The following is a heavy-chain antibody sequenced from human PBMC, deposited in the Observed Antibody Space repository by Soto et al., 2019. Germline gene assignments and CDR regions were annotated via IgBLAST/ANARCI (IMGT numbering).Heavy chain of an antibody. J-gene: IGHJ3*02. CDR2: IYWDDEK. D-gene: IGHD6-13*01. Sequence: QITLKESGPTLVKPTQTLTLTCTFSGFSLSTSGVGVDWIRQPPGKALEWLALIYWDDEKRYSPSLKSRLTIPNDTSKNQVILTKTTMDPVDTTTYYCPQRHTLIAGDAFYIWGQGTMVTVSS. CDR1: GFSLSTSGVG. CDR3: PQRHTLIAGDAFYI. V-gene: IGHV2-5*02.